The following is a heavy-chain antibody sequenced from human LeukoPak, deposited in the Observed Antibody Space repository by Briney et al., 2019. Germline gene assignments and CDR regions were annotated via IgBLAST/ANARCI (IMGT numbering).Heavy chain of an antibody. CDR2: IWYDGSKA. D-gene: IGHD3-22*01. CDR1: GFIFNDYG. J-gene: IGHJ3*01. Sequence: GRSLRLSCAASGFIFNDYGMHWVRQAPGKGLEWVAVIWYDGSKAYYGDSVKGRFAISRDSANSTLFLQMNSLRVEDTAVYYCAKDYYYDSSGYDAFDLWGQGTIVTVSS. CDR3: AKDYYYDSSGYDAFDL. V-gene: IGHV3-33*06.